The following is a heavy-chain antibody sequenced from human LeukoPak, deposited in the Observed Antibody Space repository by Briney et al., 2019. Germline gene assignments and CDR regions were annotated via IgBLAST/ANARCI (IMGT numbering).Heavy chain of an antibody. CDR2: ISYDGSNK. D-gene: IGHD3-3*01. J-gene: IGHJ4*02. CDR3: VKEYHSRGFGAYFDY. V-gene: IGHV3-30-3*01. CDR1: GFTFSSYA. Sequence: PGGSLRLSCAASGFTFSSYAMHWVRQAPGKGLEWVAVISYDGSNKYYADPVKGRFTISRDNSINTVDLQMNSLRAEDTAVYYCVKEYHSRGFGAYFDYWGQGTLVTVSS.